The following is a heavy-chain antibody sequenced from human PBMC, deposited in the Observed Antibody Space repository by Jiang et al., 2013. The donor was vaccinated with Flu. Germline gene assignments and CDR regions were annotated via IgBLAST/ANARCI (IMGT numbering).Heavy chain of an antibody. Sequence: SGGTFSSYAISWVRQAPGQGLEWMGGIIPIFGTANYAQKFQGRVTITADESTSTAYMELSSLRSEDTAVYYCASDLVEDEVSYYYYGMDVWGQGTTVTVSS. CDR3: ASDLVEDEVSYYYYGMDV. CDR1: GGTFSSYA. CDR2: IIPIFGTA. V-gene: IGHV1-69*01. D-gene: IGHD1-14*01. J-gene: IGHJ6*02.